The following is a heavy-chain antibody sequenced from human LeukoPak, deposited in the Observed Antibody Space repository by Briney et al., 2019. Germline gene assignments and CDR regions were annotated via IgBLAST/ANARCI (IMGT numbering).Heavy chain of an antibody. Sequence: ASVKVSCKASGYTFTGYYIHWVRQAPGQGPEWMGWINPNSGGTNYAQKFQGRVTMTRDTSISTAYMELSGLTSDDTAVYYCARDLMVRGVIINWFDHWGQGTLVTVSS. CDR1: GYTFTGYY. J-gene: IGHJ5*02. D-gene: IGHD3-10*01. CDR2: INPNSGGT. CDR3: ARDLMVRGVIINWFDH. V-gene: IGHV1-2*02.